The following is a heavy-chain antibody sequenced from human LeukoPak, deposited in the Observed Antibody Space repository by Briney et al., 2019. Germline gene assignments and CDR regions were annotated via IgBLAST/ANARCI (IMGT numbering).Heavy chain of an antibody. CDR1: GGSISSGGYS. CDR2: IYYSGST. J-gene: IGHJ6*03. CDR3: ARGPRGYGFYYYYYMDV. Sequence: SQTLSLTCAVSGGSISSGGYSWSWIRQPPGKGLEWIGYIYYSGSTYYNPSLKSRVTISVDTSKNQFSLKLSSVTAADTAVYYCARGPRGYGFYYYYYMDVWGKGTTVTVSS. V-gene: IGHV4-30-4*07. D-gene: IGHD5-18*01.